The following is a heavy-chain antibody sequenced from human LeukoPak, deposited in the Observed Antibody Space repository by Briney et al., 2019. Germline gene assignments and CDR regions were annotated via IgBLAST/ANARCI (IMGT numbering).Heavy chain of an antibody. J-gene: IGHJ4*02. Sequence: GGSLRLSCAASGFTFSSYSMNWVRQAPGKGLEWVSSISSSSSYIYYADSVKGRFTISRDNAKNSLYPQMNSLRAEDTAVYYCARVGGQNLRFLEWLLYSFDYWGQGTLVTVSP. CDR2: ISSSSSYI. D-gene: IGHD3-3*01. CDR1: GFTFSSYS. V-gene: IGHV3-21*01. CDR3: ARVGGQNLRFLEWLLYSFDY.